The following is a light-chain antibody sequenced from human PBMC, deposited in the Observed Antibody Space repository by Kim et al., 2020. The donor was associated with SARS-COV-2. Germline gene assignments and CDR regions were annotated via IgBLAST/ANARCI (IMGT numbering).Light chain of an antibody. CDR2: KIS. CDR1: QSPVHSDGNTY. CDR3: MKGTRFPLT. V-gene: IGKV2-24*01. J-gene: IGKJ4*01. Sequence: DIALTQTPLSSLVTLGQPASISCRSSQSPVHSDGNTYLSWLQQRPGQPPRLLIYKISDRCSGVPVRFSGSGAGTDFTLKISRVDGEDVGFYWCMKGTRFPLTFGGGTKVDIK.